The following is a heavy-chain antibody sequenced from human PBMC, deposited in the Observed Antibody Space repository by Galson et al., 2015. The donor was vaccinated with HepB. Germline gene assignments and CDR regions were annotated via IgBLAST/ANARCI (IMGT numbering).Heavy chain of an antibody. D-gene: IGHD3-22*01. CDR3: ARGWVSDNYYDSSGPSDY. CDR2: IIPIFGTA. V-gene: IGHV1-69*13. CDR1: GGTFSSYA. Sequence: SVKVSCKASGGTFSSYAISWVRQAPGQGLEWMGGIIPIFGTANYAQKFQGRVTITADESTSTAYMELSSLRSEDTAVYYCARGWVSDNYYDSSGPSDYWGQGTLVTVSS. J-gene: IGHJ4*02.